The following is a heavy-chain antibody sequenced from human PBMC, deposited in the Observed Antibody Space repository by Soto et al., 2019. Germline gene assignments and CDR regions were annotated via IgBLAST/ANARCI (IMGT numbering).Heavy chain of an antibody. CDR3: ARAGKYYYGSGRPYYYGMDV. Sequence: QVQLVQSGAEVKKPGASVKVSCKASGYTFTSYGVSWVRQAPGQGLEWMGWISGYNGNTNYAQKLQGRVTMTTDTSTSTAYMELRSPRSDDTAVYYCARAGKYYYGSGRPYYYGMDVCGQGITVTVSS. J-gene: IGHJ6*02. CDR2: ISGYNGNT. CDR1: GYTFTSYG. V-gene: IGHV1-18*04. D-gene: IGHD3-10*01.